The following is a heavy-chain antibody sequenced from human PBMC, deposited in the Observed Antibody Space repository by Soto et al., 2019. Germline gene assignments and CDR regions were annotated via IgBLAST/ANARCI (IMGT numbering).Heavy chain of an antibody. V-gene: IGHV3-23*01. CDR3: AKAVEMATIKYGMDV. CDR1: GFTFSNYA. Sequence: EVQLLESGGGLVQPGGSLRLSCAASGFTFSNYAMSWVRQAPGRGLDWVSVISVDGGYAVYADSVKGRFTISRDSSRNTLILQMNSLRAEDTAVYYCAKAVEMATIKYGMDVWGQGTTVTVSS. CDR2: ISVDGGYA. J-gene: IGHJ6*02. D-gene: IGHD5-12*01.